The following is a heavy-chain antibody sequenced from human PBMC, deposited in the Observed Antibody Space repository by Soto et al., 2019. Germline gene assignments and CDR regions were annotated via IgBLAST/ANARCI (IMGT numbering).Heavy chain of an antibody. V-gene: IGHV3-23*01. CDR1: GFTVTSNG. D-gene: IGHD3-9*01. CDR2: ISPNGQGI. CDR3: ARETPYDIVPGYSKMYMDF. J-gene: IGHJ4*02. Sequence: EVKLLESGGGLVQPGGSLRLSCGVSGFTVTSNGVSWVRQAPGKGLEWVSAISPNGQGIWYADSVKGRFTISRDISRNTVFLQMNSLRVDDTAVYFCARETPYDIVPGYSKMYMDFWGPGTQVTV.